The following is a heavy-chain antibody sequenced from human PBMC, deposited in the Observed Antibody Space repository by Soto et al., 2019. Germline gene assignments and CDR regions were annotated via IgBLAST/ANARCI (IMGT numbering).Heavy chain of an antibody. D-gene: IGHD3-16*02. V-gene: IGHV3-23*01. Sequence: GGSLRLSCAASGFTFSTYAMSWVRQAPGKGLEWVSAISGSGGSTYYADSVKGRFTISRDNSKNTLYLQMNSLRAEDTAVYYCAKHLGELSLLDYWGQGTLVTVSS. CDR3: AKHLGELSLLDY. J-gene: IGHJ4*02. CDR2: ISGSGGST. CDR1: GFTFSTYA.